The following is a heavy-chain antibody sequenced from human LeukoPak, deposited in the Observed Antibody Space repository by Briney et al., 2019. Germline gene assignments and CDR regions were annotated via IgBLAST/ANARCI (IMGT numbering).Heavy chain of an antibody. V-gene: IGHV1-8*01. Sequence: ASVKVSCKASGYTFTSYGINWVRQATGRGLEWMGWMNPNSGNTGYAQKFQGRVTMTRSTSISTAYMELSSLRSEDTAVYYCARVDSSNGSDFDYWGQGTLVTVSS. D-gene: IGHD5-18*01. J-gene: IGHJ4*02. CDR1: GYTFTSYG. CDR2: MNPNSGNT. CDR3: ARVDSSNGSDFDY.